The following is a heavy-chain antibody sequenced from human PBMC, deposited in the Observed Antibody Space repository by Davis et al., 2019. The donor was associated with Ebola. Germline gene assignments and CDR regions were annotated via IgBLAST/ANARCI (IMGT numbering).Heavy chain of an antibody. Sequence: PGGSLRLSCVASGFTFSRYWMSWVCQAPGKGLEWVANIKQDGSEKYYVDSVKGRFTISRDNAKNSLYLQMNSLRAEDTAVYYCARDGPLFALGDYYYGMDVWGQGTTVTVSS. CDR1: GFTFSRYW. J-gene: IGHJ6*02. CDR3: ARDGPLFALGDYYYGMDV. CDR2: IKQDGSEK. D-gene: IGHD3-16*01. V-gene: IGHV3-7*01.